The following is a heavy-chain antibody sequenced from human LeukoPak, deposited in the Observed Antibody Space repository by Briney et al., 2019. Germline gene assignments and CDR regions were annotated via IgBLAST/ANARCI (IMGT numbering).Heavy chain of an antibody. J-gene: IGHJ6*02. CDR3: ARDPGYYYYGMDV. CDR2: INGGGSRI. CDR1: GFNLRTYW. V-gene: IGHV3-74*01. Sequence: GGSLRLSCAVTGFNLRTYWIHWVRHSPGRGLEWVARINGGGSRISYADSVRGRFTISRDNAKNTAYLEMNSLRAEDTALCYCARDPGYYYYGMDVWGQGTTVVVSS.